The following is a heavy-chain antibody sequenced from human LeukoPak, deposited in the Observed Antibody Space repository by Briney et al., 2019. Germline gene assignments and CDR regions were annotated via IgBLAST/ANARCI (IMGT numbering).Heavy chain of an antibody. Sequence: SETLSLTCTVSGGSISSSHYYWGWIRQTPRKGLEWIGTIYYSGTTYYNPSLESRATISEDTSKNQFSLTLRSVTAADTAVYYCARQISDYYYYYIDVWGKGTTVTVSS. D-gene: IGHD3-10*01. CDR1: GGSISSSHYY. CDR3: ARQISDYYYYYIDV. J-gene: IGHJ6*03. V-gene: IGHV4-39*01. CDR2: IYYSGTT.